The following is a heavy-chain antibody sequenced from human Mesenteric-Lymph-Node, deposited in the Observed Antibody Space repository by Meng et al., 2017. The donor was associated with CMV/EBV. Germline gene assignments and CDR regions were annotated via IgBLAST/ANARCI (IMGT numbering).Heavy chain of an antibody. CDR2: MNTDGSAT. CDR3: ARSNYYGAETYGFDV. V-gene: IGHV3-74*01. CDR1: GFTFSSHW. D-gene: IGHD3-10*01. J-gene: IGHJ3*01. Sequence: GESLKISCAASGFTFSSHWMHWVRQAPGKGLVWVARMNTDGSATRYADSVRGRFTISTDNAKNTLYVQMNSLRAEDTAVYYCARSNYYGAETYGFDVWGQGAMVTVSS.